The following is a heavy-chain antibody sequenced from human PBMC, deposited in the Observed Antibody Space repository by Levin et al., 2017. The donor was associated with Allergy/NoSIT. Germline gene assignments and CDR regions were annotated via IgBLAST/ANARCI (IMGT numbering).Heavy chain of an antibody. V-gene: IGHV3-49*04. Sequence: HGESLKISCTGSGFTFGDYAMSWVRQAPGKGLEWVGFIRNKAHGGTTEYAASVKGRPTISRDDSKSIAYLQMNSLTTEDTAVYFCARGDPPNYDYNWGSYRDAYFDYWGQGTLVTVST. CDR3: ARGDPPNYDYNWGSYRDAYFDY. CDR1: GFTFGDYA. J-gene: IGHJ4*02. CDR2: IRNKAHGGTT. D-gene: IGHD3-16*02.